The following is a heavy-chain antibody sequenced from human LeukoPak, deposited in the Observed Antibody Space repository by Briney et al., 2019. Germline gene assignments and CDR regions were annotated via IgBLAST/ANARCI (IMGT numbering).Heavy chain of an antibody. Sequence: PGGSLRLSCATSGFTFSSYAMSWVRQAPGKGLEWVSAISSTGIATYYADSVKGRFTVSRDSSNNTLYLQMNSLRAEDTAVYYCAKDRILTGYYTRGGFDSWGQGALVTVSS. CDR1: GFTFSSYA. D-gene: IGHD3-9*01. J-gene: IGHJ4*02. V-gene: IGHV3-23*01. CDR3: AKDRILTGYYTRGGFDS. CDR2: ISSTGIAT.